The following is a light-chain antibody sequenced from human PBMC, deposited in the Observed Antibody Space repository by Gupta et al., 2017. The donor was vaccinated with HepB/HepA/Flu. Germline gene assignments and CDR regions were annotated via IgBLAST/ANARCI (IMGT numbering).Light chain of an antibody. CDR2: EIH. CDR3: GTWDNSLSAGV. CDR1: SSNIGDNY. V-gene: IGLV1-51*02. Sequence: QSVLTQPPSVSAAPGQKVTISCSGSSSNIGDNYVSWCQQFPGTAPKLLIYEIHKRPSGIPDRFSGSKSGTSATLGITGLQTGDEADYYCGTWDNSLSAGVFGGGTKLTVL. J-gene: IGLJ3*02.